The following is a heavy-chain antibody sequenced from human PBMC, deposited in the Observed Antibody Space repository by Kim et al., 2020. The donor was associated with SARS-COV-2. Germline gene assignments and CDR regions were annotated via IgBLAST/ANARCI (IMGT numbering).Heavy chain of an antibody. J-gene: IGHJ6*02. CDR3: AKDDSGYDTFYGMDV. Sequence: GGSLRLSCAASGFTFSSYGMHWVRQAPGKGLEWVAVISYDGSNKYYADSVKGQFTISRDNSKNTLYLQMNSLRAEDTAVYYCAKDDSGYDTFYGMDVWGQGTTVTVSS. CDR1: GFTFSSYG. V-gene: IGHV3-30*18. D-gene: IGHD5-12*01. CDR2: ISYDGSNK.